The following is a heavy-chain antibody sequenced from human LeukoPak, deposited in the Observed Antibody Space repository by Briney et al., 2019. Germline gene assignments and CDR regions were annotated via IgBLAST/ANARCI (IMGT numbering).Heavy chain of an antibody. J-gene: IGHJ4*02. CDR2: VYYSGST. D-gene: IGHD3-10*01. V-gene: IGHV4-39*01. CDR3: ATGFYYFDY. Sequence: SETLSLTCTVSGGSISSTDYYGGWIRQPPGKGLQWIGSVYYSGSTYYNPSLKSRLTISVDRSKNQFSLKLSSVSATDTAVYYCATGFYYFDYWGQGTLVTVSS. CDR1: GGSISSTDYY.